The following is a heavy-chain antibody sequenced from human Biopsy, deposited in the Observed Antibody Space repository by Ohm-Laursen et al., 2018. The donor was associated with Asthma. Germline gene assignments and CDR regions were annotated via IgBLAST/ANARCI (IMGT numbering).Heavy chain of an antibody. Sequence: SSVKVSCKVPGGTFSNFAISWVRQAPGQGLEWLGGIMTVFGTTNYAQKFQGRVTITADESTSTAYMEVTSLRSEDTAIYYCARCQVGYSSGWSLLLKKIYYSGMDVWGQGAAVTVSS. V-gene: IGHV1-69*01. J-gene: IGHJ6*02. D-gene: IGHD6-19*01. CDR1: GGTFSNFA. CDR3: ARCQVGYSSGWSLLLKKIYYSGMDV. CDR2: IMTVFGTT.